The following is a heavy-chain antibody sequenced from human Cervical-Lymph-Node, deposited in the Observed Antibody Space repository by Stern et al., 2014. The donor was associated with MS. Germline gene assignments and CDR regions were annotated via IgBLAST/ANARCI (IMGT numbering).Heavy chain of an antibody. CDR3: ARGGYYSDY. J-gene: IGHJ4*02. CDR2: IFPGDSDT. V-gene: IGHV5-51*01. D-gene: IGHD6-13*01. Sequence: EVQLLESGAAVKKPGESLKISCKGSGYSFTSYWIDWVRQTPGKGLEWMGGIFPGDSDTRYSTSFQGQVILSADKSINTAYLQWSSLKASDTAMYFCARGGYYSDYWGQGTLVTVSS. CDR1: GYSFTSYW.